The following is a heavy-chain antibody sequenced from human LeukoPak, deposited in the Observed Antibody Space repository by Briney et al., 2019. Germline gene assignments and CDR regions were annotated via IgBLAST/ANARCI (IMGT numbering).Heavy chain of an antibody. V-gene: IGHV3-11*01. CDR3: AREVGYYYDSSGYLDY. CDR2: ISSSGSTI. Sequence: EGSLRLSCAASGFTFSDYYMSWIRQAPGKGLEWVSYISSSGSTIYYADSVKGRFTISRDNAKNSLYLQMNSLRAEDTAVYYCAREVGYYYDSSGYLDYWGQGTLVTVSS. J-gene: IGHJ4*02. D-gene: IGHD3-22*01. CDR1: GFTFSDYY.